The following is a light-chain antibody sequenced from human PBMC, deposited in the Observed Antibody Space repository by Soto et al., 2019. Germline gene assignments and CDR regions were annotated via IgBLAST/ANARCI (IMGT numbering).Light chain of an antibody. J-gene: IGKJ4*01. Sequence: EVVLTQSPGTLSLSPGERATLSCRASQSVGSTYLAWYQQKAGQAPRILIYGTSTRATGIPDRFSGSGSGTGFTFTISRLEPEDFAVYYCQQYSNSPLTLGGVTKVDIK. CDR1: QSVGSTY. CDR3: QQYSNSPLT. V-gene: IGKV3-20*01. CDR2: GTS.